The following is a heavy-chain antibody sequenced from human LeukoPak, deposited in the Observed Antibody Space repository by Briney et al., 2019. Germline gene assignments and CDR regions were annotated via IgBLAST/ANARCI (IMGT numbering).Heavy chain of an antibody. D-gene: IGHD4-17*01. CDR1: GYTFTGYY. Sequence: ASVKVSRKASGYTFTGYYMHWVRQAPGQGLEWMGWINPNSGGTNYAQKFQGRVTMTRDTSISTAYMELSRLRSDDTAVYYCARDFTAATTVTTGYNWFDPWGQGTLVTVSS. CDR3: ARDFTAATTVTTGYNWFDP. V-gene: IGHV1-2*02. CDR2: INPNSGGT. J-gene: IGHJ5*02.